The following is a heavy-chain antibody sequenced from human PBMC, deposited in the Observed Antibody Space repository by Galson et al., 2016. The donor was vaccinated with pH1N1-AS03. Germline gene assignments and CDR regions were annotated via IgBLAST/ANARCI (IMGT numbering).Heavy chain of an antibody. D-gene: IGHD3-16*01. CDR3: ARDRYYDGSGRKFFESEY. Sequence: SVEVSCKASGGTFSNFAISWMRQAPGQGLEWMGGIHPIFGTVTYAQRFQGRLTVTADDSTSAAYMELSSLTSEDTAIYYCARDRYYDGSGRKFFESEYWGQGTLLIVSS. J-gene: IGHJ4*02. CDR2: IHPIFGTV. CDR1: GGTFSNFA. V-gene: IGHV1-69*13.